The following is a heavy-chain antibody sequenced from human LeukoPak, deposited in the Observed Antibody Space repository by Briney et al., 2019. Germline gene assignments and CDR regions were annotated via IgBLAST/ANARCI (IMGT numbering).Heavy chain of an antibody. J-gene: IGHJ1*01. CDR2: TNPNSGNT. CDR3: ARGLYSSSWYVTEYFQH. Sequence: ASVKVSCKASGYTFTSYDINWVRQAPGQGLEWMGWTNPNSGNTGYAQKLQGRVTMTTDTSTSTAYMGLRSLRSDDTAVYYCARGLYSSSWYVTEYFQHWGQGTLVTVSS. D-gene: IGHD6-13*01. V-gene: IGHV1-8*01. CDR1: GYTFTSYD.